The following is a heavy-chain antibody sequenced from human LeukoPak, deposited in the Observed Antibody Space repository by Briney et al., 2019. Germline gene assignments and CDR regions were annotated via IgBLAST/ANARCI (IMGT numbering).Heavy chain of an antibody. J-gene: IGHJ4*02. V-gene: IGHV4-34*01. D-gene: IGHD3-22*01. CDR3: ARDSITMIDY. Sequence: SETLSLTCAVCGGSFSGYYWSWIRQPPGKGLEWIGEINHSGSTNYNPSLKSRVTISVDTSKNQFSLKLSSVTAADTAVYYCARDSITMIDYWGQGTLVTVSS. CDR2: INHSGST. CDR1: GGSFSGYY.